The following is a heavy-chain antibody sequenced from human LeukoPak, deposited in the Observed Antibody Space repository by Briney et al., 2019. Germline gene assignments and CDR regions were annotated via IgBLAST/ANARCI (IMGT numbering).Heavy chain of an antibody. D-gene: IGHD1-26*01. CDR3: GRGVWELLRGSDYFDC. CDR1: GFTFSSYR. CDR2: ISYDGSNK. J-gene: IGHJ4*02. Sequence: GGSLRLSCAASGFTFSSYRMHWVRQAPGKGLEWVAVISYDGSNKYYADSVKGRFTISRDNSKNTLYLQMKSLGAEDTAVYYCGRGVWELLRGSDYFDCGGQGTLVTVSS. V-gene: IGHV3-30*03.